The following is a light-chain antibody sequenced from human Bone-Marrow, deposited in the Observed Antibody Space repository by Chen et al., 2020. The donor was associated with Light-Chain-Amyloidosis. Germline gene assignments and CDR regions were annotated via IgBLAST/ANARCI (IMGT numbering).Light chain of an antibody. Sequence: QSALTQPASVSGSPGQSITISCTGTSSDVGGYNYVAWYQQHPGEAPKLMIYDVSNRPSGGSKHFSGANSGDTASLTVSGLQGGDEADYECSAYTSSSTWVFGGGTKLTVL. V-gene: IGLV2-14*03. CDR3: SAYTSSSTWV. J-gene: IGLJ3*02. CDR1: SSDVGGYNY. CDR2: DVS.